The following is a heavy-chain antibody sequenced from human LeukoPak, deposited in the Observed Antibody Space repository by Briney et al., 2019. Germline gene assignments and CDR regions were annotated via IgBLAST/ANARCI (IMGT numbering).Heavy chain of an antibody. Sequence: PGGSLRLSCAASGFTFSSYSMNWVRQAPGKGLEWVSYISSSSSTIYYADSVKGRFTISRDNAKNSLYLQMNSLRAEDTAVYYCARDIVVVPAAISLKRGNNYYYYYMDVWGKGTTVTVSS. J-gene: IGHJ6*03. V-gene: IGHV3-48*04. CDR3: ARDIVVVPAAISLKRGNNYYYYYMDV. D-gene: IGHD2-2*01. CDR2: ISSSSSTI. CDR1: GFTFSSYS.